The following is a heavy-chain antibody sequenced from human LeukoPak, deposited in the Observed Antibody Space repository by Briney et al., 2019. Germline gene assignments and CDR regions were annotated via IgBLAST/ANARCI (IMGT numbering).Heavy chain of an antibody. CDR3: ATYCSSTSCKNDY. Sequence: GGSLRLSCAASGFTFSGYAMSWVRQAPGKGLEWVSAISGSGGSTYYADSVKGRFTISRDNSKNTLYLQMNSLRAEDTAVYYCATYCSSTSCKNDYWGQGTLVTVSS. V-gene: IGHV3-23*01. J-gene: IGHJ4*02. CDR1: GFTFSGYA. D-gene: IGHD2-2*01. CDR2: ISGSGGST.